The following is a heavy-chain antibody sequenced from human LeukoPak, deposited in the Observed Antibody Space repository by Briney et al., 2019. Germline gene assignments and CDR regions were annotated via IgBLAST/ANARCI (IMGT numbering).Heavy chain of an antibody. CDR2: IYYSGST. J-gene: IGHJ4*02. V-gene: IGHV4-31*03. D-gene: IGHD3-22*01. Sequence: PSQTLSLTCTVSGGSISSGGYYWSWIRQHPGKGLEWIGYIYYSGSTYYNPSLKSRVTISVDTSKSQFSLKLSSVTAADTAVYYCARVGYDSSGYYLTPFYWGQGTLVTVSS. CDR1: GGSISSGGYY. CDR3: ARVGYDSSGYYLTPFY.